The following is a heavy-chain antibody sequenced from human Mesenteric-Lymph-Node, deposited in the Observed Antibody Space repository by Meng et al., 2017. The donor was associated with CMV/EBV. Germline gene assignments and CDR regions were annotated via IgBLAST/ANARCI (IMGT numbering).Heavy chain of an antibody. V-gene: IGHV4-59*01. D-gene: IGHD3-3*01. J-gene: IGHJ5*02. CDR2: IYYSGST. Sequence: SETLSLTCTVSGASINAYYWSWIRQPPGKGLEWIGYIYYSGSTNYNPSLKSRVTISVDTSKNQFSLKLSSVTAADTAVYYCARHITIFGVVTSWGQGTLVTVSS. CDR1: GASINAYY. CDR3: ARHITIFGVVTS.